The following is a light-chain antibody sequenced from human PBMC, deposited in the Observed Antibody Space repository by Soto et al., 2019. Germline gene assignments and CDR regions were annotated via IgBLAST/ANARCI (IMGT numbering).Light chain of an antibody. V-gene: IGKV3-20*01. CDR2: DAS. CDR1: QSVSSNY. CDR3: QQYGSSAPIT. J-gene: IGKJ5*01. Sequence: EIVLTQSPGTLSLSPGERATLSCRASQSVSSNYLAWYQQKPGQAPSLLIYDASSRATGIPDRCSGSGSGTDFTITISRLEPEDFAMYYCQQYGSSAPITFGQGTRLEIE.